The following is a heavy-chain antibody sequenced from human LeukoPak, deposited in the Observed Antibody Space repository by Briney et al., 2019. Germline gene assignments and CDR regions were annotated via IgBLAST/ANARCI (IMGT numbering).Heavy chain of an antibody. J-gene: IGHJ4*02. V-gene: IGHV3-48*01. CDR2: ISSGSTTM. Sequence: GRSLRLSCAASGFTFSSYSMNWVRQAPGKGLDWVSYISSGSTTMYYADSVKGRFTISKDNAKNSLYLQMNSLRAEDTAVYYCASENFEYWGQGTLVTVSS. CDR3: ASENFEY. CDR1: GFTFSSYS.